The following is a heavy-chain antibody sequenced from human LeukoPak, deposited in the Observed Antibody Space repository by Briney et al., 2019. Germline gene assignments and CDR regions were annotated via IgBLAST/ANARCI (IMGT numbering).Heavy chain of an antibody. J-gene: IGHJ4*02. CDR3: ARIRAGYSSGWYQPFDY. CDR1: GGSISSSSYY. D-gene: IGHD6-19*01. CDR2: IYYSGST. V-gene: IGHV4-39*07. Sequence: SETLPLTCTVSGGSISSSSYYWGWIRQPPGKGLEWIGSIYYSGSTYYNPSPKSRVTISVDTSKNQFSLKLSSVTAADTAVYYCARIRAGYSSGWYQPFDYWGQGTLVTVSS.